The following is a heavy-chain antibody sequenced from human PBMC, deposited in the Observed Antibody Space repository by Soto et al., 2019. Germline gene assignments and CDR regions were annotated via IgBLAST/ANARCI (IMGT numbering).Heavy chain of an antibody. Sequence: GGSLRLCKAGAGCTSINMDMRWIRQATGKGLEWVSLIQSGGSTFYADSVKGRFSISRDNSKNTVYLQMNSLRAEDTAVYYCARDDVHCSGGRCYGVPMDVWGKGTTVTVSS. D-gene: IGHD2-15*01. J-gene: IGHJ6*03. CDR1: GCTSINMD. CDR2: IQSGGST. CDR3: ARDDVHCSGGRCYGVPMDV. V-gene: IGHV3-66*01.